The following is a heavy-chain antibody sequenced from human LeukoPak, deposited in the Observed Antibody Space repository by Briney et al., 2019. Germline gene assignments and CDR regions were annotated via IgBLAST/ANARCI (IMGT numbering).Heavy chain of an antibody. Sequence: KPSETLSLTCTVSGGSISYSSYYWGWVRQPPEKGLEWIGSIYYSGNTYYSPSLKSRVTISVDTSKNQFSLKLDSVTAADTAVYYCARGDNWNDVWFDPWGQGTLVTVSS. J-gene: IGHJ5*02. CDR1: GGSISYSSYY. CDR2: IYYSGNT. D-gene: IGHD1-20*01. CDR3: ARGDNWNDVWFDP. V-gene: IGHV4-39*07.